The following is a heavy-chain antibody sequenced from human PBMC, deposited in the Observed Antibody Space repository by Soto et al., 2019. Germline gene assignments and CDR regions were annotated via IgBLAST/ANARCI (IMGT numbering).Heavy chain of an antibody. Sequence: EVQLVESGGGLVQPGGSLRLSCAASGFTLSRNYMSWVRQTPGRGLEWVLVVYSGGTTYYADSVKGRFTFSTDTSKNTVYLQMDSLKGEDTGVYYCARVPAVIYFDPWGQGTLVTVSA. D-gene: IGHD2-21*01. V-gene: IGHV3-66*01. CDR3: ARVPAVIYFDP. CDR2: VYSGGTT. J-gene: IGHJ5*02. CDR1: GFTLSRNY.